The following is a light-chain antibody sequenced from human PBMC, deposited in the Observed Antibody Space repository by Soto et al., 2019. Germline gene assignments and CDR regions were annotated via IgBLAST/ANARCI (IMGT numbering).Light chain of an antibody. CDR3: QQYNSYSQT. CDR2: KAS. V-gene: IGKV1-5*03. J-gene: IGKJ1*01. CDR1: QTISNC. Sequence: MQITQSPSTLSTSVRHRVAITCQASQTISNCLAWYQQKPGKAPKLLIYKASTLESGVPSRFSGSGSGTEFTLTISSLQPEDFATYYCQQYNSYSQTVGQGTKVDIX.